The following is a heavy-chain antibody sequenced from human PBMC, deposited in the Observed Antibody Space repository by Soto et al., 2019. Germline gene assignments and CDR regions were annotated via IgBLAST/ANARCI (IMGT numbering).Heavy chain of an antibody. V-gene: IGHV4-39*01. CDR3: ARHANYYGSGTYYSPFDY. Sequence: TLSLTSPFVSFSIPSPTSYWTSICQPPGKGLEWIGSIYYSGSTYYNPSLKSRVTLSVDTSKNQFSLKLSSVTAADTAVYYCARHANYYGSGTYYSPFDYWGQG. D-gene: IGHD3-10*01. CDR2: IYYSGST. CDR1: SFSIPSPTSY. J-gene: IGHJ4*02.